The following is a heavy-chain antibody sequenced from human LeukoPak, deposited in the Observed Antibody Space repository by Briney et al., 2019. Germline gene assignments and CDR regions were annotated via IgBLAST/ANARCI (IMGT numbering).Heavy chain of an antibody. CDR1: GGSISAYY. D-gene: IGHD1-1*01. CDR3: ARDIQLERRGRFRDYYYGMDV. CDR2: IYYTGST. Sequence: SETLSLTCTVSGGSISAYYWSWIRQPPGKGLEWIGYIYYTGSTNYNPSLKSRVTISVDTSKNQFSLKLSSVTAADTAVYYCARDIQLERRGRFRDYYYGMDVWGQGTTVTVSS. V-gene: IGHV4-59*01. J-gene: IGHJ6*02.